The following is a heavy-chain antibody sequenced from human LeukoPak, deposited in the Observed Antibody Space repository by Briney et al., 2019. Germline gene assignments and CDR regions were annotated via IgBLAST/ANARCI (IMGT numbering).Heavy chain of an antibody. CDR2: ISSSSSTI. Sequence: GGSLRLSCAASGFTFSSYSMNWVRQAPGKGLEWVSYISSSSSTIYYADSVKGRFTISRDNAKNSLYLQMNSLRAEDTAVYYCARDRVGYSSSWYGYWGRGTLVTVSS. CDR1: GFTFSSYS. V-gene: IGHV3-48*01. CDR3: ARDRVGYSSSWYGY. D-gene: IGHD6-13*01. J-gene: IGHJ4*02.